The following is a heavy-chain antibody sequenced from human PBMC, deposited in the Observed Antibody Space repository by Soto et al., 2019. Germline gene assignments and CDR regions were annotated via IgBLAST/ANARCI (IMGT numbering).Heavy chain of an antibody. CDR1: GGTFSSYA. CDR2: IIPIFGTA. D-gene: IGHD2-15*01. Sequence: SVKVSCKASGGTFSSYAISWVRQAPGQGLEWMGGIIPIFGTANYAQKFQGRVTITADESTSTAYMELSSLRSEDTAVYYCARGRRAGRGYCSGGSCYDPRDYYYYGMDVWGQGTTVTVS. V-gene: IGHV1-69*13. CDR3: ARGRRAGRGYCSGGSCYDPRDYYYYGMDV. J-gene: IGHJ6*02.